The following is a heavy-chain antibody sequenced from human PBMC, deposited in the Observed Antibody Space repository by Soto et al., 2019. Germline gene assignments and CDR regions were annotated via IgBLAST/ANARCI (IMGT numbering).Heavy chain of an antibody. Sequence: QVQLVESGGGVGQHGRSLRLSCAASGFTFSSYAMHWVRQAPGKGLEWVAVISYDGSNKYYADSVKGRFTISRDNSKNTLYLQMNSLRAEDTAVYYCAREPNYYDSSGYFDYWGQGTLVTVSS. D-gene: IGHD3-22*01. CDR3: AREPNYYDSSGYFDY. CDR2: ISYDGSNK. J-gene: IGHJ4*02. CDR1: GFTFSSYA. V-gene: IGHV3-30-3*01.